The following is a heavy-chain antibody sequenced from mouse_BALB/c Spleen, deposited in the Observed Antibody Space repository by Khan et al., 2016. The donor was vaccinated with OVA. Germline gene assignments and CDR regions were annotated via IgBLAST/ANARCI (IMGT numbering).Heavy chain of an antibody. CDR1: GYTFTNCG. Sequence: QIQLVQSGPELKKPGETVKISCKASGYTFTNCGMNWVKQAPGKGLKWMGWINTYTGEPTSVDDFKGRFAFSLETSASTAYLQINNLKNEDTATYVCARPPYVSYVMDYGGQGTSVTVSS. V-gene: IGHV9-3-1*01. CDR3: ARPPYVSYVMDY. CDR2: INTYTGEP. J-gene: IGHJ4*01. D-gene: IGHD1-1*01.